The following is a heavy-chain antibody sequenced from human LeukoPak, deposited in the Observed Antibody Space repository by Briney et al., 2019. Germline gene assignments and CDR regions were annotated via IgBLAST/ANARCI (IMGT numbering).Heavy chain of an antibody. CDR3: AWGYYDSSGYYSRGATFPPTVFDY. CDR1: GYTFTSYY. Sequence: ASVKVSCKASGYTFTSYYMHWVRQAPGQGLEWMGIINPSGGSTSYAQKFQGRVTMTRDTSTSTAYMELSSLRSEDTAVYYCAWGYYDSSGYYSRGATFPPTVFDYWGQGTLVTVSS. CDR2: INPSGGST. J-gene: IGHJ4*02. V-gene: IGHV1-46*03. D-gene: IGHD3-22*01.